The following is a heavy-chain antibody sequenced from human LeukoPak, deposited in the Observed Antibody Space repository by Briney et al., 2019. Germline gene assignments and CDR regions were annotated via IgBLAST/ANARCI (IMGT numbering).Heavy chain of an antibody. D-gene: IGHD2-15*01. J-gene: IGHJ4*02. CDR1: GCSISTYY. V-gene: IGHV4-59*08. CDR2: IYYSGST. Sequence: SESLSLSCTASGCSISTYYWSWIRQAPGKGLEWIAYIYYSGSTNYTPSLKGRFTISVEKSKNKFCLMLNSMTAADTAVNYCARQAPGYWSGGSCYSTKYYFDYWGQGTLVTVSS. CDR3: ARQAPGYWSGGSCYSTKYYFDY.